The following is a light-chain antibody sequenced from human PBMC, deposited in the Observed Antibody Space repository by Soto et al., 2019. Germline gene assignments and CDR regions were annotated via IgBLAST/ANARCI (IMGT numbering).Light chain of an antibody. Sequence: EIVMTQSPGTLSVSPGERATLSCRASQSISSNLVWYQQKPGQAPRLLIYGASTRATGIPARFSGSGSGTEFSLTISSLQSEDSAVYYCHQYNSWPRGTFGPGTKVEIK. CDR1: QSISSN. CDR2: GAS. J-gene: IGKJ3*01. CDR3: HQYNSWPRGT. V-gene: IGKV3-15*01.